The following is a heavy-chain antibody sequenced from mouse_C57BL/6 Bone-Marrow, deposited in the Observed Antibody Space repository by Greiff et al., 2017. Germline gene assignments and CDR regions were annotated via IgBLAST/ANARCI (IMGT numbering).Heavy chain of an antibody. Sequence: EVKLMESGGDLVKPGGSLKLSCAASGFTYSSYGMSWVRQTPDKRLEWVATISSGGSYTYYPDSVKGRFTISRDNAKNTLYLQMSSLKSEDTAMYYCAGYSRRDWYFDVWGTGTTVTVSS. V-gene: IGHV5-6*01. CDR2: ISSGGSYT. CDR3: AGYSRRDWYFDV. CDR1: GFTYSSYG. J-gene: IGHJ1*03. D-gene: IGHD1-2*01.